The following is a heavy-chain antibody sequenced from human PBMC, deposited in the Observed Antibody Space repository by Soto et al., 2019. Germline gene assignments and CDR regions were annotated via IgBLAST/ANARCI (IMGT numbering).Heavy chain of an antibody. J-gene: IGHJ4*02. CDR1: GYTFNFYG. Sequence: ASVKVSCKASGYTFNFYGITWVRQAPGQGLEWMGWISGFNGNTNYAADLQGRVTMTTDTSTSTAYMELRGLRSDDTAVYYCARIGVSSGHESPDFDCWGQGTLVTVSS. D-gene: IGHD3-16*01. CDR3: ARIGVSSGHESPDFDC. V-gene: IGHV1-18*01. CDR2: ISGFNGNT.